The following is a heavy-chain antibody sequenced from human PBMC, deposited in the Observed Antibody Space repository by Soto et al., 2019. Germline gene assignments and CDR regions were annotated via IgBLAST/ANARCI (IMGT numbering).Heavy chain of an antibody. CDR2: INTAGSTK. CDR1: GFTFSNFE. D-gene: IGHD2-2*01. Sequence: GGSLRLSCAASGFTFSNFEMHWVRQAPGRGLEWLSYINTAGSTKYYAESVKGRFTISRDNARNSLFLQMNSLRAEDTAVYYCARAECSTPNCLTAYYSYGLDVWGQGTTVTVSS. V-gene: IGHV3-48*03. J-gene: IGHJ6*02. CDR3: ARAECSTPNCLTAYYSYGLDV.